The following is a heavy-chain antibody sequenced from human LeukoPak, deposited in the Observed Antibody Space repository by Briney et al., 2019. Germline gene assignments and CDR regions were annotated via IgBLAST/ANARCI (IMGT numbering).Heavy chain of an antibody. CDR1: GFTFSSYS. V-gene: IGHV3-23*01. CDR2: ICGSGGST. D-gene: IGHD3-3*01. CDR3: AKDPGYYDFWSGYQMEVVY. J-gene: IGHJ4*02. Sequence: PGGALRLSCAASGFTFSSYSMSWVRQAPGEGVGWVSAICGSGGSTYYADSVKGRFTISRDNSKNTLYLQMNSLRAEDTAVYYCAKDPGYYDFWSGYQMEVVYRGQGTLVTVSS.